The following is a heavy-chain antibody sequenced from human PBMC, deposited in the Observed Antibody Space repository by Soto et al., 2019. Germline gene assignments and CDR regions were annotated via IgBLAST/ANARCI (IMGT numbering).Heavy chain of an antibody. CDR2: IYNDGTYS. Sequence: EVQLVESGGGLVPPGGSVRLSCAASGFIFKMYWMHWVRQSPGKGLVWISRIYNDGTYSDYADSVRGRLTISRDNVNVTLNLQMNNLRAEDSGLYYFTRGPRPISTGTGAYWGQGTQVTVSS. CDR1: GFIFKMYW. D-gene: IGHD3-10*01. J-gene: IGHJ4*02. V-gene: IGHV3-74*01. CDR3: TRGPRPISTGTGAY.